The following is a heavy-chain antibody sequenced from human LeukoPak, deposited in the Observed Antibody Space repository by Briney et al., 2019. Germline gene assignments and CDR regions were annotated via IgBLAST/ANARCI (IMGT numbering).Heavy chain of an antibody. D-gene: IGHD6-13*01. J-gene: IGHJ3*02. CDR1: GGSISSYY. CDR3: ARQSSSWYGPGVAFDI. Sequence: SETLSLTCTVSGGSISSYYCSWIRQPAGKGLEWIGRIYTSGSTNYNPSLKSRVTMSVDTSKNQFSLKLSSVTAADTAVYYCARQSSSWYGPGVAFDIWGQGTMVTVSS. CDR2: IYTSGST. V-gene: IGHV4-4*07.